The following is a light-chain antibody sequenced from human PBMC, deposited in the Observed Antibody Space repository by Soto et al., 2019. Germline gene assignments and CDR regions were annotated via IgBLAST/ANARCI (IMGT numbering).Light chain of an antibody. J-gene: IGKJ2*01. CDR2: KTS. CDR1: QSLSGW. CDR3: QQYNRLYT. V-gene: IGKV1-5*03. Sequence: DIQMTQSPSTLSASVGDRVTITCRASQSLSGWLAWYQQKPGKAPNLLIYKTSTLEGGVPSRFSGSGSGTEFTLTSSSLQPDYAATYYCQQYNRLYTFGQGTKLEIK.